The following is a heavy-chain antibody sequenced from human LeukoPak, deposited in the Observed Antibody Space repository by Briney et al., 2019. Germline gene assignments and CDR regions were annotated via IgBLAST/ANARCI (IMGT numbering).Heavy chain of an antibody. J-gene: IGHJ5*02. V-gene: IGHV4-39*01. CDR3: ARHGPRGVRIWPQRAHPPNWFDP. Sequence: KASETLSLTCTVSGGSISSSSYYWGWIRQPPGKGLEWIGSIYYSGSTYHNPSLKSRVTISVDTSKNQFSLKLSSVTAADTAVYYCARHGPRGVRIWPQRAHPPNWFDPWGQGTLVTVSS. CDR1: GGSISSSSYY. CDR2: IYYSGST. D-gene: IGHD3-10*01.